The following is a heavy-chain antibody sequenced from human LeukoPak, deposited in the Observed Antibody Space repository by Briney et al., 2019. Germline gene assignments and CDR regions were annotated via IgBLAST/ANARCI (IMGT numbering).Heavy chain of an antibody. CDR1: GFTFSDYY. J-gene: IGHJ3*02. V-gene: IGHV3-11*01. Sequence: GGSLRLSCAASGFTFSDYYMSWIRQAPGKGLERVSYISSSGSTIYYADSVKGRFTISRDNAKNSLYLQMNSLRAEDTAVYYCATLAATSAFDIWGQGTMVTVSS. D-gene: IGHD2-15*01. CDR2: ISSSGSTI. CDR3: ATLAATSAFDI.